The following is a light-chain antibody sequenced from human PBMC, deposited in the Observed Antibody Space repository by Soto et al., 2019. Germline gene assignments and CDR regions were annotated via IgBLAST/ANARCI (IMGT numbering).Light chain of an antibody. CDR3: QTWGTGYVV. J-gene: IGLJ2*01. CDR1: SGHSSYS. V-gene: IGLV4-69*01. Sequence: QLVLTQSPSASASLGASVKLTCTLSSGHSSYSIAWHQQPPEKGPRYLMSLSSDGSHTKGDGIPDRFSGSSSGAERYLTISSLQSADEADYYCQTWGTGYVVFRGGTKLTVL. CDR2: LSSDGSH.